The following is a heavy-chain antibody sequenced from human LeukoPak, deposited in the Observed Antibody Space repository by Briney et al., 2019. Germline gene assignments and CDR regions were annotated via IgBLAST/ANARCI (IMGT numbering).Heavy chain of an antibody. CDR2: INHSGST. CDR3: ASGIFYGGIREYYFDY. Sequence: SETLSPTCAVYGGSFSGYYWSWIRQPPGKGLEWIGEINHSGSTNYNPSLKSRVTISVDTSKNQFSLKLSSVTAADTAVYYCASGIFYGGIREYYFDYWGQGTLVTVSS. J-gene: IGHJ4*02. CDR1: GGSFSGYY. V-gene: IGHV4-34*01. D-gene: IGHD4-23*01.